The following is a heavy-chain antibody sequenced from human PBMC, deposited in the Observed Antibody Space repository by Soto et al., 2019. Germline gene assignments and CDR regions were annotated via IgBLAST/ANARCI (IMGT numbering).Heavy chain of an antibody. D-gene: IGHD7-27*01. CDR1: TVSISSIYDY. J-gene: IGHJ4*02. V-gene: IGHV4-30-4*01. CDR3: ARGPSGDKVHY. Sequence: QVQLQESGPILVKPSQTLSLTCTVSTVSISSIYDYWSWIRQSPDKGLEWIGHIYNGGSTYNNPSLTSRVSISVDTSKNQFSLQLRCVTAADTAVYYCARGPSGDKVHYWGQGTLVTV. CDR2: IYNGGST.